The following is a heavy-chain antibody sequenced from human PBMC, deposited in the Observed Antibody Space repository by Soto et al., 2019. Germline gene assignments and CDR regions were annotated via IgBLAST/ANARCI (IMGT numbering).Heavy chain of an antibody. CDR1: GGSISSYY. CDR3: ARGGITIFGVAKRDWFDP. D-gene: IGHD3-3*01. J-gene: IGHJ5*02. CDR2: IYYSGST. V-gene: IGHV4-59*01. Sequence: SETLSLTCTVSGGSISSYYWSWIRQPPGKGLEWIGYIYYSGSTNYNPSLKSRVTISVDTSKNQFSLKLSSVTAADTAVYYCARGGITIFGVAKRDWFDPWGQGTLVTVSS.